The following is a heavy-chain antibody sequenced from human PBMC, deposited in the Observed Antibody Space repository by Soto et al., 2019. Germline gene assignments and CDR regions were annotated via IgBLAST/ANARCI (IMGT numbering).Heavy chain of an antibody. CDR3: ARTHESSNLGVSGMDV. CDR2: IIPNSGGT. Sequence: QVQLVQSGAEVRKPGASVKVSCKASGYNFTGNYMPWVRQAPGQGLEWMGWIIPNSGGTNYAQKYQGRVTMTRDTSISTADMELSRLISDDTAVYYCARTHESSNLGVSGMDVWGQGTTVTVSS. CDR1: GYNFTGNY. V-gene: IGHV1-2*02. D-gene: IGHD3-22*01. J-gene: IGHJ6*02.